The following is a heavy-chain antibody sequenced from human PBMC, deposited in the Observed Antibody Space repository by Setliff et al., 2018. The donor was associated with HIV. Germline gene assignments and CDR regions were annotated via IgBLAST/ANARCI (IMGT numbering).Heavy chain of an antibody. V-gene: IGHV4-61*09. CDR3: ARKSMVTTEPLRY. Sequence: SETLSLTCSVSGASMSGGRFSWNWIRQPAGKGLQWIGHIYTTGVTDYNPSLKSRVTISLDTSKNQISLNLTSVTGADTAVYYCARKSMVTTEPLRYWGQGTLVTVSS. J-gene: IGHJ4*02. CDR1: GASMSGGRFS. CDR2: IYTTGVT. D-gene: IGHD4-17*01.